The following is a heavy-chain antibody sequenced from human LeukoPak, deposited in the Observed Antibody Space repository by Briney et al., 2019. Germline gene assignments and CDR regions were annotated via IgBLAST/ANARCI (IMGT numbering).Heavy chain of an antibody. V-gene: IGHV4-39*07. D-gene: IGHD3-16*01. J-gene: IGHJ4*02. Sequence: SETLSLTCTVSGGSISSSTYFWGWIRQPPGKGLEWIGRIYTSGSTNYNPSLKSRVTMSVDTSKNQFSLKLSSVTAADTAVYYCAREDRALGHTLDKASYYFDYWGQGTLVTVSS. CDR2: IYTSGST. CDR3: AREDRALGHTLDKASYYFDY. CDR1: GGSISSSTYF.